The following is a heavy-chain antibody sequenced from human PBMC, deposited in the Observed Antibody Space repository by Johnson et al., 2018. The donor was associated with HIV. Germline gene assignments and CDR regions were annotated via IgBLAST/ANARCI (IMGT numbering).Heavy chain of an antibody. J-gene: IGHJ3*02. D-gene: IGHD3-9*01. CDR1: GFRFDDYA. CDR3: ARESDILTGYPNAFDI. CDR2: ISWYSANI. Sequence: VQLVESGGGLVQPGSSLRLSCAASGFRFDDYAMHWVRQAPGKGLEWVSGISWYSANIGSAGSVKGRFTISRDNTKNSLYLQMNSLRPEDTAVYYCARESDILTGYPNAFDIWGQGTMVTVSS. V-gene: IGHV3-9*01.